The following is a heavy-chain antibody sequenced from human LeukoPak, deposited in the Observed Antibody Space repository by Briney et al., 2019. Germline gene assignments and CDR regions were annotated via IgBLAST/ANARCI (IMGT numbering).Heavy chain of an antibody. D-gene: IGHD2-2*01. CDR3: AKEGSSADVEAFDI. CDR1: GFTFSSYG. CDR2: ISYDGSNK. Sequence: GRSLRLSCAASGFTFSSYGMHWVRQAPGKGLEWVAVISYDGSNKYYADSVKGRFTISRDNSKNTLYLQMNSLRAEDTAVYYCAKEGSSADVEAFDIWGQGTMVTVSS. V-gene: IGHV3-30*18. J-gene: IGHJ3*02.